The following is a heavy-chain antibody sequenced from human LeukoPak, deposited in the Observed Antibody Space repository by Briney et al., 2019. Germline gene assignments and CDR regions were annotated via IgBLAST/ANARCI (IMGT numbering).Heavy chain of an antibody. J-gene: IGHJ4*02. CDR3: ATHLDRSYYYFDF. D-gene: IGHD3-10*01. Sequence: ASVNVSCKISGYGLSILSIHWVRQAPGEGLQWVGGIDPQDGQTIYAQPFHGRATISEDTFSDTAYLELNSLRSEDTALYYCATHLDRSYYYFDFWGQGTLVIVSS. CDR1: GYGLSILS. CDR2: IDPQDGQT. V-gene: IGHV1-24*01.